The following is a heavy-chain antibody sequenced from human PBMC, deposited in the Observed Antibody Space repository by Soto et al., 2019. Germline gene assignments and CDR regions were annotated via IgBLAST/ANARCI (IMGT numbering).Heavy chain of an antibody. Sequence: QVQLVQSGAEVKRPGASLKVSCKASGYTFTTYGFNWVRQAPGQGLEWMGWISPYNGDTNYAQKFQGRVSMTTDTSTTTAYMELRSLRSDDTAVYYCARVVPGAEAWFGPWGQGTLVTVSS. J-gene: IGHJ5*02. CDR3: ARVVPGAEAWFGP. D-gene: IGHD2-2*01. CDR2: ISPYNGDT. V-gene: IGHV1-18*04. CDR1: GYTFTTYG.